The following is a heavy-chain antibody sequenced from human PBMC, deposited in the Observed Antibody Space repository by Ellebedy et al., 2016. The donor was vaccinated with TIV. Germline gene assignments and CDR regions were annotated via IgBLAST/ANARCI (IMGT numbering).Heavy chain of an antibody. Sequence: SLKISXAASGFTFDDYAMHWVRQAPGKGLEWVSGISWNSGSIGYADSVKGRFTISRDNAKNSLYLQMNSLRAEDTALYYCAQTRGSSSRDYYYGMDVWGQGTTVTVSS. CDR2: ISWNSGSI. V-gene: IGHV3-9*01. D-gene: IGHD6-13*01. CDR3: AQTRGSSSRDYYYGMDV. J-gene: IGHJ6*02. CDR1: GFTFDDYA.